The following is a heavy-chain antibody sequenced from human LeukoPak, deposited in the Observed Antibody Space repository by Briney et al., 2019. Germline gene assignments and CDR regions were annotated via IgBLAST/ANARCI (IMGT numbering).Heavy chain of an antibody. J-gene: IGHJ4*02. V-gene: IGHV3-48*04. Sequence: GGPLRLPCAASGFTFSSYNMMWVREAPGKGLEWVSYINSGSSTIHYADSVKGRFTISRDNAENSLYVQMNSLGAEDTAVYYCATHRNSDWRKRFDYWGQGVLATVSS. CDR3: ATHRNSDWRKRFDY. D-gene: IGHD3-9*01. CDR2: INSGSSTI. CDR1: GFTFSSYN.